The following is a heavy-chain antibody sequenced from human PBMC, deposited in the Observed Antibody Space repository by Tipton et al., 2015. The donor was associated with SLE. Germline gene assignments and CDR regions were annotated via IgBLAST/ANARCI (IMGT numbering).Heavy chain of an antibody. CDR1: GFTFSSYA. Sequence: GSLRLSCAASGFTFSSYAMSWVRQAPGKGLEWVSAISGSGGSTYYADSVKGRFTISRDNSKNTLYLQMNSLRAEDTAVYYCAIPGIAAAGTRGWGQGTLVTVSS. J-gene: IGHJ4*02. CDR2: ISGSGGST. CDR3: AIPGIAAAGTRG. D-gene: IGHD6-13*01. V-gene: IGHV3-23*01.